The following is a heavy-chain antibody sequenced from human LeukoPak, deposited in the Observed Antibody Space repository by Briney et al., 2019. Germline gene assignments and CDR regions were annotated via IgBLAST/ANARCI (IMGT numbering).Heavy chain of an antibody. CDR2: ISYDGTNK. CDR1: GFTFSRYS. J-gene: IGHJ6*02. Sequence: GGSLRLSCAASGFTFSRYSMHWVRQAPGKGLEWVAVISYDGTNKYYGDSVKGRFTMSRDNSKNTLSLRMTSLRDEDTAVYYCVRDQKQYYYYYYGMDVWGQGTTVTVSS. CDR3: VRDQKQYYYYYYGMDV. D-gene: IGHD4-11*01. V-gene: IGHV3-30-3*01.